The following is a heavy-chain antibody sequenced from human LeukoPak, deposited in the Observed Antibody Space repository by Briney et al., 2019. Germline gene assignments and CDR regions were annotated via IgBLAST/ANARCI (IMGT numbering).Heavy chain of an antibody. Sequence: PSETLSLTCAVSGYSISSGYYWGWIRPPPGKGLEWIGNIYHSGSTYYNPSLKSRVTISIDTSKNQFSLKLSSVTAADTAVYYCARLGIAVAGTLDYWGQGTLVTVSS. CDR1: GYSISSGYY. D-gene: IGHD6-19*01. CDR3: ARLGIAVAGTLDY. CDR2: IYHSGST. V-gene: IGHV4-38-2*01. J-gene: IGHJ4*02.